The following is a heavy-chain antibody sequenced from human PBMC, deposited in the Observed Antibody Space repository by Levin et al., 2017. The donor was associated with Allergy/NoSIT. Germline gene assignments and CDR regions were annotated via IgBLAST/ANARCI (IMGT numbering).Heavy chain of an antibody. CDR1: GFTFSSYA. CDR2: ISDSGGRT. J-gene: IGHJ4*02. V-gene: IGHV3-23*01. Sequence: PGGSLRLSRAASGFTFSSYAMSWIRQAPGKGLEWVSAISDSGGRTYYTDSVKGRFTISRDNSKNTLYLQMNSLRAEDTAVYYCAKENSGRYSSYWGQGTLVTVSS. D-gene: IGHD1-26*01. CDR3: AKENSGRYSSY.